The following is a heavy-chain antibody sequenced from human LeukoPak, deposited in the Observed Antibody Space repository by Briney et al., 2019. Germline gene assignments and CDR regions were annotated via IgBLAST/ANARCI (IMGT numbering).Heavy chain of an antibody. CDR2: IYYSGST. V-gene: IGHV4-39*01. CDR3: ATSFLGYCSSTSCYAFDP. CDR1: GGSISSSSYY. J-gene: IGHJ5*02. D-gene: IGHD2-2*01. Sequence: SETLSLTCTVSGGSISSSSYYRGWIRQPPGKGMEWIGSIYYSGSTYYNPSLKSRVTISVDTSKNQFSLKLSSVTAEDTAVYYCATSFLGYCSSTSCYAFDPWGQGTLVTVSS.